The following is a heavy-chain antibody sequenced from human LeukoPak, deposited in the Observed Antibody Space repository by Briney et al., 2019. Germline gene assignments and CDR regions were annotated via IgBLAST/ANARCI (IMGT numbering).Heavy chain of an antibody. D-gene: IGHD3-10*01. CDR3: ARHHGSGSYSLYFDY. Sequence: PSETLSLTCTVSGGSISSYYWSWIRQPPGKGLERIGYIHYSGSTNYNPSLKSRVTISEDTSMNQFSLKLSSVTAADTAVYYCARHHGSGSYSLYFDYWGQGTLVTVSS. V-gene: IGHV4-59*08. J-gene: IGHJ4*02. CDR2: IHYSGST. CDR1: GGSISSYY.